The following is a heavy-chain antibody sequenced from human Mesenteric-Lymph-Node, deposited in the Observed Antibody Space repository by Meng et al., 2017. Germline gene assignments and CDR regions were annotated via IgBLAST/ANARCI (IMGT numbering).Heavy chain of an antibody. Sequence: SVKVSCKASGGTFSSYAISWVRQAPGQGLEWMGGIIPIFGTANYAQKFQGRVTITTDESTSTAYMELSSLRSEDTAVYYCARDLRYSSSWYPDWFDPWGQGTLVTVSS. CDR3: ARDLRYSSSWYPDWFDP. CDR2: IIPIFGTA. J-gene: IGHJ5*02. D-gene: IGHD6-13*01. V-gene: IGHV1-69*05. CDR1: GGTFSSYA.